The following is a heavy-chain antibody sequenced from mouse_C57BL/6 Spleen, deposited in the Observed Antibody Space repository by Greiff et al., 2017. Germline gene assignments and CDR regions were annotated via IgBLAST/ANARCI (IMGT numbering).Heavy chain of an antibody. CDR2: ISSGSSTI. J-gene: IGHJ2*01. V-gene: IGHV5-17*01. Sequence: EVKVVESGGGLVKPGGSLKLSCAASGFTFSDYGMHWVRQAPEKGLEWVAYISSGSSTIYYADTVKGRFTISRDNAKNTLFLQMTSLRSEDTAMYYCARWGASTGAYYFDYWGQGTTLTVSS. CDR1: GFTFSDYG. D-gene: IGHD4-1*02. CDR3: ARWGASTGAYYFDY.